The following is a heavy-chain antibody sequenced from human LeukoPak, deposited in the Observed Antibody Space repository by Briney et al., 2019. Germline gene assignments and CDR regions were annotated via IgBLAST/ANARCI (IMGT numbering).Heavy chain of an antibody. D-gene: IGHD3-3*01. CDR1: GNRFSSYW. V-gene: IGHV5-51*01. CDR3: ARLVYNDFWSRPHDAFDI. J-gene: IGHJ3*02. Sequence: GESLKISCEGFGNRFSSYWVAWVRQTPGKVLECMGIIHLGDSETRYSPTFQGRVTFSADKSSATALLQWTSLRASDTAMYYCARLVYNDFWSRPHDAFDIWGQGTMVTVSS. CDR2: IHLGDSET.